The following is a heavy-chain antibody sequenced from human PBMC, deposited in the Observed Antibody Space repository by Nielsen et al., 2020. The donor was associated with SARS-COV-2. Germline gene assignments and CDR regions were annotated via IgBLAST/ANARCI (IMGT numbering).Heavy chain of an antibody. J-gene: IGHJ4*02. V-gene: IGHV3-30-3*01. CDR2: ISYDGSNK. CDR3: AKEVRWMMYYFDY. Sequence: GGSLRLSCAASGFTFDDYAMHWVRQAPGKGLEWVAVISYDGSNKYYADSVKGRFTISRDNSKNTLYLQMNSLRGEDTAVYYCAKEVRWMMYYFDYWGQGTLVTVSS. D-gene: IGHD4-23*01. CDR1: GFTFDDYA.